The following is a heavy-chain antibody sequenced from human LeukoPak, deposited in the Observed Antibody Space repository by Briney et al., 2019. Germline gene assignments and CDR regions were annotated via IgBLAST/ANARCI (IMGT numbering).Heavy chain of an antibody. Sequence: ASVKVSRKASGHTFTSYDINWVRHATGQGLEWMGWMNPDSGNTGYAQKFQGRVTMTRNPSISTAYMELSSLTSEDTAVYYCARRIAAAGVGIVYWGQGTLVTVSS. CDR3: ARRIAAAGVGIVY. CDR2: MNPDSGNT. J-gene: IGHJ4*02. CDR1: GHTFTSYD. D-gene: IGHD6-13*01. V-gene: IGHV1-8*01.